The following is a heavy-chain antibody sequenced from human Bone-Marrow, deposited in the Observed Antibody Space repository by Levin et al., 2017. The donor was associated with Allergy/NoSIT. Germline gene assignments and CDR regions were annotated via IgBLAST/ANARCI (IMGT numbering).Heavy chain of an antibody. J-gene: IGHJ5*02. CDR1: GFRFGSYW. Sequence: ASVKVSCAASGFRFGSYWMSWVRQAPGKGLEWVANIKQDGSEKNYVDSVKGRFTVSRDNAKTSLYLQMNSLRAEDTGIYYCAGDGFPNWFDPWGQGTLVTVSS. CDR3: AGDGFPNWFDP. D-gene: IGHD2-2*03. CDR2: IKQDGSEK. V-gene: IGHV3-7*01.